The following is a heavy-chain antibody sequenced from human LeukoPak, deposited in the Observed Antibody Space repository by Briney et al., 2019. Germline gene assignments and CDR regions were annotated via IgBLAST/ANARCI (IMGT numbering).Heavy chain of an antibody. V-gene: IGHV3-21*01. Sequence: PGGSLRLSCAASGFTFSSYNMNWVRQAPGKGLEWVSSISSSSSYIYYADSVKGRFTISRDNAKNSLYLQMNSLRAEDTAVYYCARDAEYQYYDFWSGYYTGGYRYYFDYWGQGTLVTVSS. D-gene: IGHD3-3*01. CDR2: ISSSSSYI. J-gene: IGHJ4*02. CDR1: GFTFSSYN. CDR3: ARDAEYQYYDFWSGYYTGGYRYYFDY.